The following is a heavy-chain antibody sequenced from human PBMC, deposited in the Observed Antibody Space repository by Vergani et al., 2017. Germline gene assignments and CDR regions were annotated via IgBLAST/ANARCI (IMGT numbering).Heavy chain of an antibody. CDR1: GFTFSSYS. J-gene: IGHJ5*02. CDR3: ARDGHKQQLANWFDP. D-gene: IGHD6-13*01. V-gene: IGHV3-21*01. Sequence: VQLVESGGGVVQPGGSLRLSCAASGFTFSSYSMNWVRQAPGKGLEWVSSISSSSSYIYYADSVKGRFTISRDNAKNSLYLQMNSLRAEDTAVYYCARDGHKQQLANWFDPWGQGTLVTVSS. CDR2: ISSSSSYI.